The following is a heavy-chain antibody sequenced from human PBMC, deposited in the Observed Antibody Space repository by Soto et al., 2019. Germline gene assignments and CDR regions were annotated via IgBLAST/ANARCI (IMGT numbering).Heavy chain of an antibody. D-gene: IGHD3-3*01. Sequence: GGSLRLSCAASGFTFSSYWMHWVRQAPGKGLVWVSRINSDGSSTSYADSVKGRFTISRDNAKNTLYLQMNSLRAEDTAVYYCASPDPHITIFGVVSPPPDYYYYGMDVWGQGTTVTVSS. J-gene: IGHJ6*02. CDR3: ASPDPHITIFGVVSPPPDYYYYGMDV. CDR1: GFTFSSYW. CDR2: INSDGSST. V-gene: IGHV3-74*01.